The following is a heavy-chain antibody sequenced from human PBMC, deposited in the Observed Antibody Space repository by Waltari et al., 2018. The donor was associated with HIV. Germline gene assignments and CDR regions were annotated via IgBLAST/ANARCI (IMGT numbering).Heavy chain of an antibody. Sequence: QVQLQQWGAGLLKPSETLSLTCAIYGGSFDEYYLAWIRQTPEKGLEWLGDINKIGTTTYNPSLKSRVTVSIDTSKNQFSLNLRSVTAADTAVYYCARTYKRITLFEIIRELSWFDPWGQGTLVTVSS. D-gene: IGHD1-7*01. J-gene: IGHJ5*02. V-gene: IGHV4-34*01. CDR3: ARTYKRITLFEIIRELSWFDP. CDR2: INKIGTT. CDR1: GGSFDEYY.